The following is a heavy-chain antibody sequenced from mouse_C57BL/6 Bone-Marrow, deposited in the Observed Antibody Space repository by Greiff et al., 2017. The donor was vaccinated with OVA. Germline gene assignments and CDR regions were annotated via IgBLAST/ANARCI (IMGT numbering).Heavy chain of an antibody. D-gene: IGHD4-1*01. J-gene: IGHJ4*01. V-gene: IGHV5-6*01. CDR2: ISSGGSYT. Sequence: EVKVVESGGDLVKPGGSLKLSCAASGFTFSSYGMSWVRQTPDKRLEWVATISSGGSYTYYPDSVKGRFTISRDNAKNTLYLQMSSLKSEDTAMYYCARPLGRGAMDYWGQGTSVTVSS. CDR1: GFTFSSYG. CDR3: ARPLGRGAMDY.